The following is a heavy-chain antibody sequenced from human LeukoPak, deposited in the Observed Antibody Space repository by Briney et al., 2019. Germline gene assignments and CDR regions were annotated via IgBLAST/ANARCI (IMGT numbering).Heavy chain of an antibody. CDR3: ATCPITADGAVDY. CDR1: GDSISSRTYY. V-gene: IGHV4-39*07. CDR2: IFYSGST. D-gene: IGHD6-13*01. J-gene: IGHJ4*02. Sequence: PSETLSLTCTVSGDSISSRTYYWGWIRQPPGKGLEWIGSIFYSGSTDYNPSLKSRVTISIDTSKNQFSLKLSSLTAADTAVYYCATCPITADGAVDYWGQGIRVTVSS.